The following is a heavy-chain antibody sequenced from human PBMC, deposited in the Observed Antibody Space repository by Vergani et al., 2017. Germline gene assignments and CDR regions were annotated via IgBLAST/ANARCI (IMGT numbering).Heavy chain of an antibody. D-gene: IGHD1-26*01. CDR2: LRRKANSYAT. J-gene: IGHJ4*02. V-gene: IGHV3-73*02. CDR3: TRQSGSYYGGEYC. Sequence: EVQLVEPGGGLVQLGGSLKFSCVALGFTFSGFAMHWVRQASGKGLEWVGRLRRKANSYATAYAASVKGRLTISRDDSKNTAYLQMSSLKTEATAVYYCTRQSGSYYGGEYCWSQGPLVTVSS. CDR1: GFTFSGFA.